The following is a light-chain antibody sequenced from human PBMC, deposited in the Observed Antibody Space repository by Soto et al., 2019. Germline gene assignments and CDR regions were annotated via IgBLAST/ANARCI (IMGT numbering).Light chain of an antibody. CDR2: GAS. Sequence: EIVLTQSPGSLSLSPGERASLSCRASQRVSSSYLAWYQQKPGQAPRLLIYGASSRATGIPDRFSGSGSGTDFTLTISRLEPEDFAVYYCQHYGSSPLTVXGGTEVDSK. CDR1: QRVSSSY. J-gene: IGKJ4*01. CDR3: QHYGSSPLT. V-gene: IGKV3-20*01.